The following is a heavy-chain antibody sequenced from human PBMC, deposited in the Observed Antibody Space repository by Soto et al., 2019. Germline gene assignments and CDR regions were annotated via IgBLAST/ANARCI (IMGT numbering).Heavy chain of an antibody. J-gene: IGHJ4*02. V-gene: IGHV3-30*18. Sequence: PGGSLRLSCAASGFTFSSYGMHWVRQAPGKGLEWVAVISYDGSNKYYADSVKGRFTISRDNSKNTLYLQMNSLRAEDTAVYYCAKSGFTHHFFDYWGQGTLVTVSS. CDR1: GFTFSSYG. CDR2: ISYDGSNK. D-gene: IGHD3-10*01. CDR3: AKSGFTHHFFDY.